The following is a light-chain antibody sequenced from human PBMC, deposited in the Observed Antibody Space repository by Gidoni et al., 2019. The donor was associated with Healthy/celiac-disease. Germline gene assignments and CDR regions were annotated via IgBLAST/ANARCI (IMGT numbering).Light chain of an antibody. CDR1: QSVSSSY. V-gene: IGKV3-20*01. Sequence: EIVLTHSPGTLSLSPGERATLSCRASQSVSSSYLAWYQQKPGQTPRLLIYGASSRATGIPDRFSGSGSGTDFTLTISRLEPEDVAVYYCQQYGSSPSYTFGQGTKLEIK. CDR2: GAS. CDR3: QQYGSSPSYT. J-gene: IGKJ2*01.